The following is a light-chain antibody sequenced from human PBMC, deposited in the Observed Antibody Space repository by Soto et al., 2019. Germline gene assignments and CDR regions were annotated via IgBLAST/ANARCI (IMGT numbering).Light chain of an antibody. Sequence: ETVLTQSPGTLSLSPGERATLSCRASQSVTSNYLAWYQQKSGQAPRLLIYGASNRATGIPDRFSGSGSGTDCTLTISRLEPEDFAVYYCQQHGSSPPSWTFGQGTKVEIK. J-gene: IGKJ1*01. CDR2: GAS. CDR3: QQHGSSPPSWT. V-gene: IGKV3-20*01. CDR1: QSVTSNY.